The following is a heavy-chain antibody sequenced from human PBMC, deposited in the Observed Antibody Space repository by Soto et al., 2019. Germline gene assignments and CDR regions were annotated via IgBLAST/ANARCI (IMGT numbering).Heavy chain of an antibody. V-gene: IGHV3-30*18. Sequence: GGSLRLSCAASGFTFSSYGMHWVRQAPGKGLEWVAVISYDGSNKYYADSVKGRFTISRDNSKNTLYLQMNSLRAEDTAVYYCAKRHSSSSYFDYWGQGTLVTVSS. CDR2: ISYDGSNK. J-gene: IGHJ4*02. CDR3: AKRHSSSSYFDY. CDR1: GFTFSSYG. D-gene: IGHD6-6*01.